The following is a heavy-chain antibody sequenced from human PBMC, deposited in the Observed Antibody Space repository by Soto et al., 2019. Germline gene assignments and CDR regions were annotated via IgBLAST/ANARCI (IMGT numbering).Heavy chain of an antibody. CDR3: ARAPRLRYFDSPTHAAIDY. Sequence: GASVKVSCKASGGTFSSYAISWVRQAPGQGLEWMGWIIANNGNTNYAQKLQGRVTMTADASTSTAYMELRSLRSDDTAVYYCARAPRLRYFDSPTHAAIDYRGQGTLVTVS. CDR2: IIANNGNT. D-gene: IGHD3-9*01. V-gene: IGHV1-18*01. CDR1: GGTFSSYA. J-gene: IGHJ4*02.